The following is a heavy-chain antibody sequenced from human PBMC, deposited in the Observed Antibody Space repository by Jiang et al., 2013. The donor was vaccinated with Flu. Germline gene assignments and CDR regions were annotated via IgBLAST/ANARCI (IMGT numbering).Heavy chain of an antibody. CDR3: ARDALSVGQFDYKYYSLDV. J-gene: IGHJ6*02. Sequence: GAEVKKPGASVKLSCKASGYTFVSYTIHWVRQAPGQRLEWVGWINPGSGTTKYSEKFQGRVNIKRDVSARTVNMELSSLRSEDTALYYCARDALSVGQFDYKYYSLDVWGQGTAVNVSS. D-gene: IGHD2-15*01. V-gene: IGHV1-3*01. CDR1: GYTFVSYT. CDR2: INPGSGTT.